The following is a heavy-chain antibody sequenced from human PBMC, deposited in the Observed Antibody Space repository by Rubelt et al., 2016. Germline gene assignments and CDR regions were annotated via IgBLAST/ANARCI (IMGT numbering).Heavy chain of an antibody. J-gene: IGHJ6*03. V-gene: IGHV3-33*01. D-gene: IGHD5-12*01. CDR2: IWYDGSNK. Sequence: EWVAVIWYDGSNKYYADSVKGRFTISRDNAKNSLYLQMNSLRAEDTAVYYCTREGGYDSGYENIDYYYYYYMDVWGKGTTVTVSS. CDR3: TREGGYDSGYENIDYYYYYYMDV.